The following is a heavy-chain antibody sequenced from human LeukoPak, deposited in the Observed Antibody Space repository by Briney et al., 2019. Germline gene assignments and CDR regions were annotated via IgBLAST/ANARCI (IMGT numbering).Heavy chain of an antibody. D-gene: IGHD6-13*01. V-gene: IGHV3-9*01. Sequence: PGRSLRLSCAASGFTFDDYAMHWVRQAPGKGLEWVSGISWNSGSIGYADSVKGRFTISRDNAKNSLYLQMNSLRAEDTALYYCAHEAAAGTFDYWGQGTLVTVSS. CDR3: AHEAAAGTFDY. CDR1: GFTFDDYA. CDR2: ISWNSGSI. J-gene: IGHJ4*02.